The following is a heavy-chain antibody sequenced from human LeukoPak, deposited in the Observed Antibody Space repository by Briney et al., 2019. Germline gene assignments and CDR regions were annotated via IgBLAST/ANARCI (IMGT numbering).Heavy chain of an antibody. V-gene: IGHV3-23*01. J-gene: IGHJ3*01. CDR3: AMKAVPRPRLHDAFDF. CDR2: ISGSASST. D-gene: IGHD5-24*01. CDR1: GFSLSDNY. Sequence: GESLRLSCIGSGFSLSDNYMTWIRQAPGKGLEWVSAISGSASSTYHADSVKGRFTISRDNSKNTLYLQMNSLRADDTAVYYCAMKAVPRPRLHDAFDFWGQGTVVSVSS.